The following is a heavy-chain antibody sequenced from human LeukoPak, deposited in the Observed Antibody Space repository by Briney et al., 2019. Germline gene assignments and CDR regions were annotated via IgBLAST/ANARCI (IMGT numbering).Heavy chain of an antibody. CDR1: GFIFDSAW. J-gene: IGHJ4*02. CDR2: IKSKSEGETP. CDR3: TTPAGTYIKY. D-gene: IGHD3-10*01. Sequence: SGGSLRLSCVASGFIFDSAWMSWARQAPGKGLEWVGRIKSKSEGETPEYSAHMKGRVTISRDDSRNMVSLQMNNLKTEDAGVYYCTTPAGTYIKYWGQGTLVTVSS. V-gene: IGHV3-15*05.